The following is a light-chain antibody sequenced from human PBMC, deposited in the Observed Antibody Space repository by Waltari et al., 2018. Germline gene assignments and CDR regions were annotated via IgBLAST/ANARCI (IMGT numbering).Light chain of an antibody. J-gene: IGKJ1*01. CDR1: QSVGRT. V-gene: IGKV3-20*01. CDR3: QHYVRLPAT. CDR2: GAS. Sequence: EIVLTQSPGTLSLSPGERATLSCRASQSVGRTLAWYQQKPGQAPRLLIYGASSRATDIPARFSGSGSGTDFSLTINRLEPEDFAVYFCQHYVRLPATFGQGTKVEIK.